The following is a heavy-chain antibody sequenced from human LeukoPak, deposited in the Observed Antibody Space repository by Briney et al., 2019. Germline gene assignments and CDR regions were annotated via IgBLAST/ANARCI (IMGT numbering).Heavy chain of an antibody. V-gene: IGHV3-66*02. Sequence: SGGSLSLSCAASGFTVSAKYRSWVRQGPGKGLDWISSIYSDGSTNYADSVKGRFTISRDNSKNTLYLQMNSLRPEDTAVYYCARDGGFGGPGGDNWFDSWGQGALVTVSS. CDR3: ARDGGFGGPGGDNWFDS. D-gene: IGHD3-16*01. J-gene: IGHJ5*01. CDR2: IYSDGST. CDR1: GFTVSAKY.